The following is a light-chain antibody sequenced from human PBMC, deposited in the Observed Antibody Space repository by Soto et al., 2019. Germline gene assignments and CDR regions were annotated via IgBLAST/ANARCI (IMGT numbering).Light chain of an antibody. J-gene: IGLJ2*01. CDR2: DSN. Sequence: QAVVTQPPSVSAAPGQKVTIFCSGSSSNIGSNFLSWYQQLPGTAPKLLIYDSNKRPSGIPDRFSGSKSGTSATLGITGLQTGDEADYYCGTWDSSLSVVVFGGGTKFTVL. V-gene: IGLV1-51*01. CDR3: GTWDSSLSVVV. CDR1: SSNIGSNF.